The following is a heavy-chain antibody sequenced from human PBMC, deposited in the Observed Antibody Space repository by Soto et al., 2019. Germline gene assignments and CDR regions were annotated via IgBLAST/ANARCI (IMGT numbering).Heavy chain of an antibody. CDR1: GFSFSTYS. CDR2: LSGGGSNT. Sequence: GGSLRLSCAASGFSFSTYSMAWVRQTPGKGLAWVSGLSGGGSNTFYADSVQGRFTISVDNSKNTVYLQMNSLRVEDTAVYYCARWDGYGDVWGQGTMVTVSS. D-gene: IGHD4-17*01. V-gene: IGHV3-23*01. CDR3: ARWDGYGDV. J-gene: IGHJ4*02.